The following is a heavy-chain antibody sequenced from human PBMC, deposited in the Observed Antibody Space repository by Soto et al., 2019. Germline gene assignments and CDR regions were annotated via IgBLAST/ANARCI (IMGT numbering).Heavy chain of an antibody. CDR2: IIPVFKTS. Sequence: ASVKVSCKASGGTLTHYAVSWVRQAPGQVLEWMGVIIPVFKTSNYAQNFQGRLSITADESMTTAYMYLSGLRSDDTAVYYCARTSSGTYPPVYNFLVPDLWRPGPTV. CDR3: ARTSSGTYPPVYNFLVPDL. J-gene: IGHJ6*02. V-gene: IGHV1-69*13. CDR1: GGTLTHYA. D-gene: IGHD3-10*01.